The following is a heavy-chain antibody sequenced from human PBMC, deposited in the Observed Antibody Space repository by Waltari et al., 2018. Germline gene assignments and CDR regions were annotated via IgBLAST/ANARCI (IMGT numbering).Heavy chain of an antibody. CDR1: RSSIRNNNYY. J-gene: IGHJ4*02. V-gene: IGHV4-39*07. CDR2: FYKSGTT. CDR3: VRGYPDIVATISDY. D-gene: IGHD5-12*01. Sequence: QLQLQESGPGLVKPSETLSLTCTVSRSSIRNNNYYWVWVRQPPGKWLEWIGGFYKSGTTYYNPSLKSRVTRSVDTSNNQFSVKLNSVTAADTAVYYCVRGYPDIVATISDYWGQGTLVIVSS.